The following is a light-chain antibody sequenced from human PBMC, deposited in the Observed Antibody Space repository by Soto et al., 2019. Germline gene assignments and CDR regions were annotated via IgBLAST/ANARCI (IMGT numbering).Light chain of an antibody. CDR1: QPVSSF. CDR3: QQSYRAPFT. CDR2: AAS. J-gene: IGKJ2*01. Sequence: DIPMTQSPSSLSASVGDKVTITCRASQPVSSFLNWCQQKPGKAPNLLIYAASSLHSGVPSRFSGSGSGTNFTLTISSLQPEDSATYYCQQSYRAPFTFGQGTNLEI. V-gene: IGKV1-39*01.